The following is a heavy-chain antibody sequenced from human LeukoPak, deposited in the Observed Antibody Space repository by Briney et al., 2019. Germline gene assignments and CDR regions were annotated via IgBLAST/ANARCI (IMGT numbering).Heavy chain of an antibody. V-gene: IGHV4-59*01. CDR2: ISNSGST. CDR3: ARNGETDYGY. CDR1: GGSISSYY. Sequence: SETLSLTCTVSGGSISSYYWSWIRQPPGKGLEWIGYISNSGSTNYNPSLKSRVTISVDTSKNQFALELTSVTAADTAVYYCARNGETDYGYWGQGTLVTVSS. J-gene: IGHJ4*02. D-gene: IGHD4-17*01.